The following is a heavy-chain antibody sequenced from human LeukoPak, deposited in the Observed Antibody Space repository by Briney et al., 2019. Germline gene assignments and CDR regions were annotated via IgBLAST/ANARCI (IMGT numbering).Heavy chain of an antibody. CDR3: AKAPVTSCRGAFCYPFDY. J-gene: IGHJ4*02. CDR1: GFIFDHYA. D-gene: IGHD2-15*01. CDR2: MSSSDDGR. Sequence: GGSLRLSCAASGFIFDHYAMSWVRQAPGKGLEWVSAMSSSDDGRYYAASVRGRFTISRDTSRSTLYLQMNSLRAEDAAVYYCAKAPVTSCRGAFCYPFDYWGQGTLVTVSS. V-gene: IGHV3-23*01.